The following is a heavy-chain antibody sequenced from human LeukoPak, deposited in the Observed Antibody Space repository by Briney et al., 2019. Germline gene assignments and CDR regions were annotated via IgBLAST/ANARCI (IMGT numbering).Heavy chain of an antibody. CDR1: GFIFSEYE. D-gene: IGHD4-23*01. V-gene: IGHV3-48*03. Sequence: GGSLRLSCEASGFIFSEYEMHWVRQAPGKGLEWVSYISRSGKDIEYADSLKGRLTTSRDNAKNSLFLQMDSLRVEDTAVYYCARGGGAGLRWAPDYWGQGTLVSVSS. J-gene: IGHJ4*02. CDR3: ARGGGAGLRWAPDY. CDR2: ISRSGKDI.